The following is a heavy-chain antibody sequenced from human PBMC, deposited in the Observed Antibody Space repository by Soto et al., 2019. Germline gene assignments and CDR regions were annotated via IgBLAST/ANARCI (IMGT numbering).Heavy chain of an antibody. CDR1: GGTFSSYA. D-gene: IGHD3-3*01. Sequence: SVKVSCKASGGTFSSYAISWVRQAPGQGLEWMGGIIPIFGTANYAQKFQGRVTITADESASTAYMKLSSLRSEDTAVYYCARGLVLRFLEWLSPFDYWGQGTLVTVSS. J-gene: IGHJ4*02. CDR2: IIPIFGTA. V-gene: IGHV1-69*13. CDR3: ARGLVLRFLEWLSPFDY.